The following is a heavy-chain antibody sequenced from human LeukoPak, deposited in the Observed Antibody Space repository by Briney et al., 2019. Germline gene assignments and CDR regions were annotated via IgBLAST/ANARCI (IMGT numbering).Heavy chain of an antibody. J-gene: IGHJ4*02. CDR3: ATDLGLTMIRGVLVS. CDR2: IKSKGDGETT. Sequence: KSGGSLRLSCAASGFTFTNAWMSWVRQAPGKGLEWVGRIKSKGDGETTDYTAPVKGRFTMSRDDSKATLYLQMNYVIVEDTAVYFCATDLGLTMIRGVLVSWGQGALVSVSS. CDR1: GFTFTNAW. D-gene: IGHD3-10*01. V-gene: IGHV3-15*01.